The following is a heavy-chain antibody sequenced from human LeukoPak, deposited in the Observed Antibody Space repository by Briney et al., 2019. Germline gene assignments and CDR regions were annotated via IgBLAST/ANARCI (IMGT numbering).Heavy chain of an antibody. D-gene: IGHD3-22*01. CDR2: ICYSGST. Sequence: PSETLSLTCTVSGGSISSSSYYWGWIRQPPGKGLEWIGSICYSGSTYYNPSLKSRVTISVDTSKNQFSLKLSSMTAADTAVYYCASGRITMIVVVTPPHYWGQGTLVTVSS. CDR1: GGSISSSSYY. CDR3: ASGRITMIVVVTPPHY. V-gene: IGHV4-39*01. J-gene: IGHJ4*02.